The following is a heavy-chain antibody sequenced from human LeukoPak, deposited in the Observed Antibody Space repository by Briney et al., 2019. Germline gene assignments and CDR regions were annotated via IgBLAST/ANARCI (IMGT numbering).Heavy chain of an antibody. V-gene: IGHV4-31*03. CDR3: ARDASTMSHAFDI. J-gene: IGHJ3*02. CDR1: GGSISSGGYY. CDR2: IYYSGST. Sequence: SETLSLTCTVSGGSISSGGYYWSWIRQHPGKGLEWIGYIYYSGSTYYNPSLKSRVTISVDTSKNQFSLKLSSVTAADTAVYYCARDASTMSHAFDIWGQGTMVTVCS. D-gene: IGHD3-10*02.